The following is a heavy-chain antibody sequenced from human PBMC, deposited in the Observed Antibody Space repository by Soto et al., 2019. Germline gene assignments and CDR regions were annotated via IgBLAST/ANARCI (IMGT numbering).Heavy chain of an antibody. J-gene: IGHJ4*01. Sequence: PSETLSLTCTVSGGSISSNSYYWGWIRQPPGKGLEWIGSIYYSGSTYYNPSLKSRVTISVDTSKNQFSLKLSSVTAADTAVYYCARQGSYYYDTTGYEIDYWGPGTPVTVSS. CDR2: IYYSGST. V-gene: IGHV4-39*01. CDR1: GGSISSNSYY. CDR3: ARQGSYYYDTTGYEIDY. D-gene: IGHD3-22*01.